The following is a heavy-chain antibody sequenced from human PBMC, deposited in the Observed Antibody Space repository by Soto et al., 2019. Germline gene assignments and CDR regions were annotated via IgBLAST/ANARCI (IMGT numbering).Heavy chain of an antibody. CDR3: ARGDYDFWSGSIDY. V-gene: IGHV3-30-3*01. CDR1: GFTFSSYA. CDR2: ISYDGSNK. D-gene: IGHD3-3*01. J-gene: IGHJ4*02. Sequence: QVQLVESGGGVVQPGRSLRLSCAASGFTFSSYAMHWVRQAPGKGLERVAVISYDGSNKYYADSVKGRFTISRDNSKNTLYLQMNSLRAEDTAVYYCARGDYDFWSGSIDYWGQGTLVTVSS.